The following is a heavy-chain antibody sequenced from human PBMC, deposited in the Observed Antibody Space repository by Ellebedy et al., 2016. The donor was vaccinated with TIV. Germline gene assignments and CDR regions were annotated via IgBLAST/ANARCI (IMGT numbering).Heavy chain of an antibody. CDR1: GYTFTSYT. V-gene: IGHV1-18*04. D-gene: IGHD3-10*01. J-gene: IGHJ6*02. Sequence: ASVKVSCKASGYTFTSYTISWVRQAPGQGLEWMGWISAYNGNTKYAQKFQGRVTITADESMTTAYMDLSSLRSEDTAVYYCARVRWATVARGVPFHYGMDVWGQGTTVTVTS. CDR3: ARVRWATVARGVPFHYGMDV. CDR2: ISAYNGNT.